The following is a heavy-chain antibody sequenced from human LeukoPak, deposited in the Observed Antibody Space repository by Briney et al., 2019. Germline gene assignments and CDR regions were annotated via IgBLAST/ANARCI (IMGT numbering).Heavy chain of an antibody. J-gene: IGHJ3*02. Sequence: SQTLSLTCTVSGGSISSVNYYWSWIRQPPGKGLEWIGYIYYSGSTYYNPSLRSRVTISVDTSKNQFSLKLSSVTAADTAVYYCARDPHPYYCSSISCYENSFDIWGQGTMVTVSS. CDR2: IYYSGST. CDR3: ARDPHPYYCSSISCYENSFDI. D-gene: IGHD2-2*01. CDR1: GGSISSVNYY. V-gene: IGHV4-30-4*01.